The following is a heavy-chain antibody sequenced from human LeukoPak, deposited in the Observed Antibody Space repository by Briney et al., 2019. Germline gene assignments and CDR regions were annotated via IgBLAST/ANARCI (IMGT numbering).Heavy chain of an antibody. J-gene: IGHJ5*02. V-gene: IGHV1-46*01. CDR1: GYTFTSYY. CDR2: INPSGGST. D-gene: IGHD2-2*01. CDR3: ARDRNLVVVPAARGSWFDP. Sequence: ASVKVSCKASGYTFTSYYMHWVRQAPGQGLEWVGIINPSGGSTSYAQKFQGRVTMTRDTSTSTVYMELSSLRSEDTAVYYCARDRNLVVVPAARGSWFDPWGQGTLVTVSS.